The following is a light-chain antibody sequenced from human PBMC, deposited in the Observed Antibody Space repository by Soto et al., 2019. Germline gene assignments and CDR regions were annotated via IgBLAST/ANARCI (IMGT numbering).Light chain of an antibody. Sequence: EIVLTQYPGTLSLSPGERATLSCSASQSVSSSYLAWYQQKPGQAPRLLIYGASSRATGIPDRFSGSGSGTDFPLTISRLEPEDFAVDYCQQYGSSPRYTVGQGTELEIK. V-gene: IGKV3-20*01. CDR3: QQYGSSPRYT. CDR2: GAS. CDR1: QSVSSSY. J-gene: IGKJ2*01.